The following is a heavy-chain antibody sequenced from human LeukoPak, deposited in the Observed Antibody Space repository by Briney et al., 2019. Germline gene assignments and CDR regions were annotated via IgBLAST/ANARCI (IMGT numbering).Heavy chain of an antibody. CDR3: ARDWDSSPGYYFDY. D-gene: IGHD6-13*01. CDR2: INPSGGST. J-gene: IGHJ4*02. CDR1: GGTFSSYA. Sequence: ASVKVSCKASGGTFSSYAISWVRQAPGQGLEWMGIINPSGGSTSYAQKFLGRVTMTRDTSTSTVYMELSSLRSEDTAVYYCARDWDSSPGYYFDYWGQGTLVTVSS. V-gene: IGHV1-46*01.